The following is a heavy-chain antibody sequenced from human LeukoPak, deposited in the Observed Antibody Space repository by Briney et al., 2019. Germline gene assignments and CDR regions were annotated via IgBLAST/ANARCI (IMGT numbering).Heavy chain of an antibody. CDR1: GFTFSNYW. Sequence: GGSLRLSCAASGFTFSNYWMSWVRQAPGKGLEWVANIKEDGSDKYYVDSVKGRFTISRDNAKNSLYLQMNSLRAEDTAVYYCAGRVDFWGQGTLVTVSS. D-gene: IGHD3/OR15-3a*01. J-gene: IGHJ4*02. V-gene: IGHV3-7*05. CDR2: IKEDGSDK. CDR3: AGRVDF.